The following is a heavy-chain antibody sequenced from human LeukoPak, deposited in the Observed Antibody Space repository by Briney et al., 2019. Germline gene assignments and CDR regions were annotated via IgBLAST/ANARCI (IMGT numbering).Heavy chain of an antibody. CDR1: GGSLSSYY. CDR2: IYYSGST. J-gene: IGHJ4*02. D-gene: IGHD2-21*02. V-gene: IGHV4-59*01. CDR3: ARDGDYSFDY. Sequence: SETLSLTCTVTGGSLSSYYWSWIRQPPGKGLAWIGSIYYSGSTDYNPSLKIRVTISVDTSKNQFSLKLSSVTAADTSVYYCARDGDYSFDYWGQGILVTVSS.